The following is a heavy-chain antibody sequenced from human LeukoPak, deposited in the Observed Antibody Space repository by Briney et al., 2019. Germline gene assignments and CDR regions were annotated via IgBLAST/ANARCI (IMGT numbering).Heavy chain of an antibody. D-gene: IGHD5-12*01. Sequence: SETLSLTCTVSGGSISSYYWSWIRQPPGKGLEWIGYIYYSGSTNYNPSLKSRVTISVDTSKNQFSLELSSVTAADTAVYYCARIAATIGADYFDYWGQGTLVTVSS. CDR3: ARIAATIGADYFDY. CDR2: IYYSGST. CDR1: GGSISSYY. J-gene: IGHJ4*02. V-gene: IGHV4-59*01.